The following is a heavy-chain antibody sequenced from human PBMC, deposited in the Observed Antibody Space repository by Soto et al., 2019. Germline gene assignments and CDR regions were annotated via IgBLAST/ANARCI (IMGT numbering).Heavy chain of an antibody. CDR3: AREYYDFWSGYSGYNWFDP. CDR2: ISANNGNT. CDR1: GGTFSSYA. V-gene: IGHV1-18*01. J-gene: IGHJ5*02. D-gene: IGHD3-3*01. Sequence: GASVKVSCKASGGTFSSYAISWVRQAPGQGLEWMGWISANNGNTNYAQKLQGRVTMTTDTSTSTAYMELRSLRSDDTAVYYCAREYYDFWSGYSGYNWFDPWGQGTLVTVPS.